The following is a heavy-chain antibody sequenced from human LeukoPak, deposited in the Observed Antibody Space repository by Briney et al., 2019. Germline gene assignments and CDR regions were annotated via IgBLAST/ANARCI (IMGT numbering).Heavy chain of an antibody. V-gene: IGHV4-4*02. Sequence: SGTLSLTCAVSGGSISSSNWWSWVRQPPGKGLEWIGEIYHSGSTNYNPSLKSRVTISVDTSKNQFSLKLSSVTAADTAVYYCARDLTSDAFDIWGQGTMVTVSS. CDR3: ARDLTSDAFDI. CDR1: GGSISSSNW. CDR2: IYHSGST. J-gene: IGHJ3*02. D-gene: IGHD6-6*01.